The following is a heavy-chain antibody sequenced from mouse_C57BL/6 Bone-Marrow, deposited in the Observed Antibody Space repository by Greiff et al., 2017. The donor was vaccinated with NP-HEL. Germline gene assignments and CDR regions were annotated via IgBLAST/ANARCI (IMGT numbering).Heavy chain of an antibody. CDR1: GYSFTGYY. J-gene: IGHJ4*01. D-gene: IGHD1-1*01. CDR3: ARGSYDYAMDY. Sequence: EVQLQQSGPELVKPGASVKISCKASGYSFTGYYMNWVKQSPEKSLEWIGEINPSTGGTTYNQKFKDKATLTVDKSSSTAYMQLKSLTSEDSAVYYCARGSYDYAMDYWGQGTSVTVSS. CDR2: INPSTGGT. V-gene: IGHV1-42*01.